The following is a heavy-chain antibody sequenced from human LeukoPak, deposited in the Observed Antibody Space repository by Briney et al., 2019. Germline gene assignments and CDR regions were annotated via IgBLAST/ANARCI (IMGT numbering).Heavy chain of an antibody. Sequence: GGSLRLSCAASGFTFRTYAIHWVRQAPGKGLEWVAVISYDGSNKYYADSVKGRFTISRDNSKNTVDLRMNSLRAEDTAVYYCTRDPPSSDWSFDYWGQGTLVTVSS. D-gene: IGHD6-19*01. CDR3: TRDPPSSDWSFDY. CDR2: ISYDGSNK. J-gene: IGHJ4*02. V-gene: IGHV3-30-3*01. CDR1: GFTFRTYA.